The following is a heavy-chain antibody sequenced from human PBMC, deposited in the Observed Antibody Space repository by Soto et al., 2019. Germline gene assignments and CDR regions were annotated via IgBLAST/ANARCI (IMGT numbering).Heavy chain of an antibody. D-gene: IGHD4-17*01. V-gene: IGHV3-23*01. CDR2: ISGSGGST. Sequence: EVQLLESGGDSVQPGGSLRLSCVASGFTFSDDGMSWVRQAPGRGLEWVSAISGSGGSTIYADSVKGRFTISRDSSKNTLYLQMNTLRAADTAIYYCAKRNGDYLNGMDVWGQGTTVTVSS. CDR1: GFTFSDDG. CDR3: AKRNGDYLNGMDV. J-gene: IGHJ6*02.